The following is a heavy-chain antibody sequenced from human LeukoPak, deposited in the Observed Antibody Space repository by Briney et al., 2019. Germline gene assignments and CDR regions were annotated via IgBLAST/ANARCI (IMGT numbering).Heavy chain of an antibody. Sequence: ASVKVSCKASGYTFTSYYIHWVRQAPGQGLEWMGIINPSGGSTSYAQNFQGRVTMTRDTSTSTVYLEVNSLRSDDTAVYYCAREGYGSGRRLGLDVWGQGTTVTVSS. CDR3: AREGYGSGRRLGLDV. V-gene: IGHV1-46*01. D-gene: IGHD3-10*01. CDR2: INPSGGST. J-gene: IGHJ6*02. CDR1: GYTFTSYY.